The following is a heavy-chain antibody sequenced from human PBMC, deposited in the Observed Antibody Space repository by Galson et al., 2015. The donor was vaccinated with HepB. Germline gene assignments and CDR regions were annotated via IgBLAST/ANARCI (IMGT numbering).Heavy chain of an antibody. CDR1: GFSFSNYA. Sequence: SLRLSCAASGFSFSNYAIHWVRQAPGKGLEWMAVISYDGSFRYYSDSVKGRFTVSRDPSRSILYLQMNSLRAEDAAVYYCVTGGSQYCTGVSCYPGDYWGQGTLVTVSS. V-gene: IGHV3-30*03. CDR2: ISYDGSFR. J-gene: IGHJ4*02. CDR3: VTGGSQYCTGVSCYPGDY. D-gene: IGHD2-15*01.